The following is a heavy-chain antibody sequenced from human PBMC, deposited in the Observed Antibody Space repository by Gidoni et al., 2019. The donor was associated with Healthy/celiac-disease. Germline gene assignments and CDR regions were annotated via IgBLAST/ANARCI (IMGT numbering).Heavy chain of an antibody. V-gene: IGHV4-30-2*01. D-gene: IGHD2-15*01. CDR1: GGSISSGGYS. CDR3: ARGGPSVPELPGLDY. Sequence: QLQLQESGSGLVTPSQTLSLTCAVSGGSISSGGYSWSWIRQPPGKGLEWIGYIYHSGSTYYNPSLKSRVTISVDRSKNQFSLKLSSVTAADTAVYYCARGGPSVPELPGLDYWGQGTLVTVSS. CDR2: IYHSGST. J-gene: IGHJ4*02.